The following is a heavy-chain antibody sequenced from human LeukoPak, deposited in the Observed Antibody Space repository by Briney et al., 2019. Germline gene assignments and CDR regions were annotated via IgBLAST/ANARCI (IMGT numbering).Heavy chain of an antibody. V-gene: IGHV2-5*01. Sequence: SGPTLVNPTQTLTLTCTFSGFSLSTRGVGVGWIRQPPGKALEWLALIYWNGDKRRTSSLKNRLTITKDTSKNQVVLTMTNLDPVDTATYYCAHPLEEQWLVAFDYWGQGTLVTVSS. CDR3: AHPLEEQWLVAFDY. CDR2: IYWNGDK. D-gene: IGHD6-19*01. CDR1: GFSLSTRGVG. J-gene: IGHJ4*02.